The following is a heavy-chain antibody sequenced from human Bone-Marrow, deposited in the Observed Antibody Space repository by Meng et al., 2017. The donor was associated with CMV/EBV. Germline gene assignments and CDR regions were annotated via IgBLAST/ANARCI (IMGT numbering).Heavy chain of an antibody. CDR1: FTFSSYA. Sequence: FTFSSYAMRWVRQAQGKGLGWVAVISCSGSNKYYEGSVKGRFTISKNNSKNTLYLQMNSLRAEDTAVYYCARVVARSKPYSTPVDYWGQGTLVTVSS. J-gene: IGHJ4*02. CDR2: ISCSGSNK. D-gene: IGHD4-11*01. CDR3: ARVVARSKPYSTPVDY. V-gene: IGHV3-30-3*01.